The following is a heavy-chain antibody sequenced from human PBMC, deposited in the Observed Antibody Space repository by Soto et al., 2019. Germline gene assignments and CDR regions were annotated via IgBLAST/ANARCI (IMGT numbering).Heavy chain of an antibody. D-gene: IGHD3-10*01. CDR2: INPYSGGA. CDR1: GYTFTGYF. Sequence: SVEVFCKASGYTFTGYFMHWVLQAPGQGLEWMGWINPYSGGADYAQSFQGRVTMTRDTSISTVYMELSRLRFDDTAVCYCASVIRGTYYNSPLDTWGQGPVVTVSS. CDR3: ASVIRGTYYNSPLDT. V-gene: IGHV1-2*02. J-gene: IGHJ5*02.